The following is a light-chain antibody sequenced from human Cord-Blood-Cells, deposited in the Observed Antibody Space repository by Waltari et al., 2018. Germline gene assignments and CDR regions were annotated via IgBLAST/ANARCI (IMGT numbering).Light chain of an antibody. V-gene: IGKV1-27*01. J-gene: IGKJ3*01. CDR3: QKYNIAPFT. CDR2: AAS. Sequence: DIQMTQSPSSLSASVGDRVTITCRESQGISNYLAWYQQKPGKVPKLLIYAASTLQSGVPSRFSGSGSGTDFTLTISSLQPEDVATYYCQKYNIAPFTFGPGTKVDIK. CDR1: QGISNY.